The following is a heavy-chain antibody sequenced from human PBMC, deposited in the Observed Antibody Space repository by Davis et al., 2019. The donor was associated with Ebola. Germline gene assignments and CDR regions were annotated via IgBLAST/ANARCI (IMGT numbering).Heavy chain of an antibody. V-gene: IGHV3-30*03. CDR1: GFTFSSYG. CDR2: ISYHGSYK. J-gene: IGHJ6*02. Sequence: PGGSLRLSCAASGFTFSSYGMHWVRQAPGKGLEWVAVISYHGSYKYYADSVKGRFTISRDNSKNTLYLQMNSLRAEDTAVYYCARDPTRTYYDFWSGSSDYYYGMDVWGQGTTVTVSS. CDR3: ARDPTRTYYDFWSGSSDYYYGMDV. D-gene: IGHD3-3*01.